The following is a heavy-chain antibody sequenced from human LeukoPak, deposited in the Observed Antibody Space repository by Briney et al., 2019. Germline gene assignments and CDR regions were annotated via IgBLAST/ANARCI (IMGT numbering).Heavy chain of an antibody. CDR2: ISGSGGST. CDR3: AKGPRTYGDYDS. Sequence: GGSLRLSCGASGFTFSSYAMSWVRQAPGKGLEWVSAISGSGGSTYYADSVEGRFTISRDNSKNTLYLQMNSLRAEDTAVYYCAKGPRTYGDYDSWGQGTLVTVSS. D-gene: IGHD4-17*01. V-gene: IGHV3-23*01. CDR1: GFTFSSYA. J-gene: IGHJ5*01.